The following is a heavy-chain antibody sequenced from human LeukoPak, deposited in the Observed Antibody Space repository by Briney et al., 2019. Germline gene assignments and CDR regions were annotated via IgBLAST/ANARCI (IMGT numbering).Heavy chain of an antibody. CDR3: AKDLAIAARPVFDY. Sequence: GGSLRLSCAASGFAFSSDWMHWVRQAPGKGLEWVSTVTGSGDATYYADSVKGRFTISRDNSQNMLYLQMNSLRAEDTARYYCAKDLAIAARPVFDYWGRGTLVTVSS. D-gene: IGHD6-6*01. V-gene: IGHV3-23*01. CDR2: VTGSGDAT. J-gene: IGHJ4*02. CDR1: GFAFSSDW.